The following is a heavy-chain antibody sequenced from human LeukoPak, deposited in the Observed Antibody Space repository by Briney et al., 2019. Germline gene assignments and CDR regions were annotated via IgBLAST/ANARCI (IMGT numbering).Heavy chain of an antibody. D-gene: IGHD5-18*01. CDR1: GFTFSDYY. CDR2: ISSSGSTI. J-gene: IGHJ5*02. CDR3: ARRSDTAMVSNWFDP. Sequence: GGSLRLSCAASGFTFSDYYMSWIRQAPGKGLEWVSYISSSGSTIYYADSVKGRFTISRDNAKNSLYLQMNSLRAGDTAVYYCARRSDTAMVSNWFDPWGQGTLVTVSS. V-gene: IGHV3-11*01.